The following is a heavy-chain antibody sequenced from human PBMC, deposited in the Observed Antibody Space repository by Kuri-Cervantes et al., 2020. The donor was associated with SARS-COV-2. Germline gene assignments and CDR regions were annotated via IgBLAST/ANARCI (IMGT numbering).Heavy chain of an antibody. CDR1: GFTFSSYG. V-gene: IGHV3-33*01. Sequence: GESLKIPCAASGFTFSSYGMHWVRQAPGKGLECVADIWSDGGNKYYADSVKGRFTISRDNSKNTLYLQMDSLRDEDTAVYYCARNLQRGLYYFDSWGQGTLVTVSS. J-gene: IGHJ4*02. CDR3: ARNLQRGLYYFDS. CDR2: IWSDGGNK. D-gene: IGHD3-10*01.